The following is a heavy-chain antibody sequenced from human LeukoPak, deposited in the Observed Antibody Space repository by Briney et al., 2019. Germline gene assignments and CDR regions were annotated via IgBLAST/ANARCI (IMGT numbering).Heavy chain of an antibody. CDR1: GGSISSGGYY. CDR2: IYYSGST. J-gene: IGHJ4*02. CDR3: AKYQIGTMFDI. V-gene: IGHV4-31*03. Sequence: PSQTLSLTCTVSGGSISSGGYYWSWIRQHPGKGLEWIGYIYYSGSTYYNPSLKSRVTISKDTSQNQFSLKLSSVTAADTAVHYCAKYQIGTMFDIWGQGTLVTVSS. D-gene: IGHD2/OR15-2a*01.